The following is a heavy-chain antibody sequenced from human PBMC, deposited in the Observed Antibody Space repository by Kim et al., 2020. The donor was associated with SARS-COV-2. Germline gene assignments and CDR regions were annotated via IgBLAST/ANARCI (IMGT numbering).Heavy chain of an antibody. J-gene: IGHJ4*02. Sequence: SETLSLTCTISGASISDDYWTWIRQPPGKGLEWIGYFSYNKRTSYNPSLKSRVSMSLDTSRNQFSLKLNSVTAADTAVYYCARLPDITGWPFDYWAQGTLGTVSS. CDR1: GASISDDY. D-gene: IGHD6-19*01. CDR2: FSYNKRT. CDR3: ARLPDITGWPFDY. V-gene: IGHV4-59*08.